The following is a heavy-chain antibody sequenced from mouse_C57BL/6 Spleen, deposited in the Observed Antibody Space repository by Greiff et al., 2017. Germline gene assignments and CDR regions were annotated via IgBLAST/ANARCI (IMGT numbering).Heavy chain of an antibody. J-gene: IGHJ2*01. V-gene: IGHV1-59*01. CDR2: IDPSDSYT. CDR1: GYTFTSYW. Sequence: QVQLQQPGAELVRPGTSVKLSCKASGYTFTSYWMHWVKQRPGQGLEWIGVIDPSDSYTNYNQKFKGKATLTVDKSSSTAYMQLSSLTSEDSAVYYCARESHFDYWGKGTTVTVSA. D-gene: IGHD6-2*01. CDR3: ARESHFDY.